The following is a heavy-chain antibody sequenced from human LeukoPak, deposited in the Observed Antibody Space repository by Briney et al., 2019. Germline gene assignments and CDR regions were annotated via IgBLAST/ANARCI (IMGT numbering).Heavy chain of an antibody. V-gene: IGHV3-74*01. CDR1: GFTFSSYW. D-gene: IGHD6-6*01. J-gene: IGHJ6*03. Sequence: GGSLRLSCAASGFTFSSYWMHWVRQAPGKGLVWVSRINSDGSSTSYADSVKGRFTISRDNAKNTLYLQMNSLRAEDTAVYYCARDHSTRHYYYYYMDVWGKGTTVTVSS. CDR3: ARDHSTRHYYYYYMDV. CDR2: INSDGSST.